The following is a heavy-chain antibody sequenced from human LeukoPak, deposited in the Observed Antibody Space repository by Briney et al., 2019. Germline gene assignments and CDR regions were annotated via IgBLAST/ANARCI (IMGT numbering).Heavy chain of an antibody. Sequence: QSGGSLRLSCAASGFTFSSYGMHWVRQAPGKGLEWVSAISGSGGSTYYADSVKGRFTISRDNSKNTLYLQMNSLRAEDTAVYYCAKDLAFWFDPWGQGTLVTVSS. CDR2: ISGSGGST. CDR3: AKDLAFWFDP. J-gene: IGHJ5*02. V-gene: IGHV3-23*01. CDR1: GFTFSSYG.